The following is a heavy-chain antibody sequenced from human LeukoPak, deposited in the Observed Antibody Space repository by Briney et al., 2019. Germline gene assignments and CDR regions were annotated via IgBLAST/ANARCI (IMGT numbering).Heavy chain of an antibody. D-gene: IGHD2-2*01. CDR2: INPNSGGT. V-gene: IGHV1-2*04. CDR1: GYTFTGYY. Sequence: GASVKVSCKASGYTFTGYYMHWVRQAPGQGLEWMGWINPNSGGTNYAQKFQGWVTMTRDTSISTAYMELSRLRSDDTAVYYCARALVVPAARYYYYYGMDVWGQGTTVTVSS. J-gene: IGHJ6*02. CDR3: ARALVVPAARYYYYYGMDV.